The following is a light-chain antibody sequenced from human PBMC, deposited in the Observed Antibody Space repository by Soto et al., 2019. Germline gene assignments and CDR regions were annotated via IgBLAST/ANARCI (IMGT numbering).Light chain of an antibody. CDR3: CAYGNTFYV. CDR2: DVS. J-gene: IGLJ1*01. Sequence: QSVLTQPRSVSGSPGQSVTISCTGPTIDVDSSNYVSWYQQHPGKAPKLMIYDVSERPSGVPDRFSGSNSGSTASLTISGLQAEDEADYYGCAYGNTFYVFGSGTKV. CDR1: TIDVDSSNY. V-gene: IGLV2-11*01.